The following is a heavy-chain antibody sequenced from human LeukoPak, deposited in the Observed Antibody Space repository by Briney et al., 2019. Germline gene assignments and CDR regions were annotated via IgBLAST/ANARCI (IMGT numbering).Heavy chain of an antibody. V-gene: IGHV3-23*01. CDR1: GFTFSSYW. CDR3: ARHYDYDSSGYNPY. D-gene: IGHD3-22*01. CDR2: ISGSGGST. J-gene: IGHJ4*02. Sequence: GGSLRLSCAASGFTFSSYWMHWVRQAPGKGLEWVSAISGSGGSTYYADSVKGRFTISRDNSKNTLYLQMNSLRAEDTAVYYCARHYDYDSSGYNPYWGQGTLVTVSS.